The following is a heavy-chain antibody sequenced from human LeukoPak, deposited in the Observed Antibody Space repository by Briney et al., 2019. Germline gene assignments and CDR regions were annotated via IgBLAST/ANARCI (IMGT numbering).Heavy chain of an antibody. CDR2: ISGSGGST. CDR1: GFTFSSYA. CDR3: AKDSRGYSYGSLDY. J-gene: IGHJ4*02. Sequence: GGSLRLSCAASGFTFSSYAMSWVRPAPGKGLEWVSAISGSGGSTYYADSVKGRFTTSRDNSKNTLYLQMNSLRAEDTAVYYCAKDSRGYSYGSLDYWGQGTLVTVSS. V-gene: IGHV3-23*01. D-gene: IGHD5-18*01.